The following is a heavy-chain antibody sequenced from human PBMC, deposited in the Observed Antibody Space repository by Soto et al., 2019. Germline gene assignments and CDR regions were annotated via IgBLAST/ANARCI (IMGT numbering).Heavy chain of an antibody. CDR1: GFPFTTYG. CDR3: VGRQYYCAY. J-gene: IGHJ4*02. CDR2: ISYDGSNT. D-gene: IGHD3-10*01. Sequence: ESGGGVVQPGRSLRLSCAASGFPFTTYGMHWVREGPGKGLEWVAVISYDGSNTYYADSVKGRFTISRDNSKNTLYLQMNSLSPQDPSLHYCVGRQYYCAYRGQGTLVTVSS. V-gene: IGHV3-30*03.